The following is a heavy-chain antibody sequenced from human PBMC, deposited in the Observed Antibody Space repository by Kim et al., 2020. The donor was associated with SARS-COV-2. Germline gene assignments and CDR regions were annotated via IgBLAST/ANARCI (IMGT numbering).Heavy chain of an antibody. D-gene: IGHD4-17*01. V-gene: IGHV3-43*01. Sequence: GGSLRLSCAASGFTLDDYTMHWVRQSPGKGLEWVSLIDWDGGTTYYAESIEGRFTISRDNSKNSLYLQMNNLRTEDSALYYCAKNKGRSRYGMDVWGQGTTVIVSS. CDR1: GFTLDDYT. J-gene: IGHJ6*02. CDR3: AKNKGRSRYGMDV. CDR2: IDWDGGTT.